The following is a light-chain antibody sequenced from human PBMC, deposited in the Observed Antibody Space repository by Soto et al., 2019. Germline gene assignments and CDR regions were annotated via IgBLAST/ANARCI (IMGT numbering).Light chain of an antibody. CDR2: GAS. CDR1: QSVSSSY. V-gene: IGKV3-20*01. Sequence: EIVLTQSPGTLSLSPGERATLSCRASQSVSSSYLAWYQQKPGQAPRLLIYGASSRATGIPDRFSGSGSGTDFTLTISRLEPEDFAVYYCQQFSTWPFGQGPKVDIK. J-gene: IGKJ1*01. CDR3: QQFSTWP.